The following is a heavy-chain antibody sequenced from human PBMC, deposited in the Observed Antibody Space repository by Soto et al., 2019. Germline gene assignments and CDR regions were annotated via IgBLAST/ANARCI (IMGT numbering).Heavy chain of an antibody. CDR2: ISGSGGST. D-gene: IGHD3-22*01. Sequence: EVQLLESGGGLVQHGGSLRLSCTASGFTCSSYAMSWVRQAPGKGLEWVSAISGSGGSTYYADSVKGRFTISRDNSKNTLYLQMNSLRADDTAVYYCAKDANYEAGLQTIDYWGQGTLVTFSS. CDR3: AKDANYEAGLQTIDY. V-gene: IGHV3-23*01. J-gene: IGHJ4*02. CDR1: GFTCSSYA.